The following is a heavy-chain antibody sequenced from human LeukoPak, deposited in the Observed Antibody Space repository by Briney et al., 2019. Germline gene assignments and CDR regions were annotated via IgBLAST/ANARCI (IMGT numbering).Heavy chain of an antibody. CDR2: INHSGST. CDR1: GGSFSGHY. CDR3: ARARYVNSFYAFDI. D-gene: IGHD3-9*01. V-gene: IGHV4-34*01. Sequence: KPSETRSLTCAVYGGSFSGHYWSWIRQPPGKGLEWIGEINHSGSTNYSPSLKSRVTISVDTSKNQFFLKLSSVTAADTAMYYCARARYVNSFYAFDIWGQGTLVTVSS. J-gene: IGHJ3*02.